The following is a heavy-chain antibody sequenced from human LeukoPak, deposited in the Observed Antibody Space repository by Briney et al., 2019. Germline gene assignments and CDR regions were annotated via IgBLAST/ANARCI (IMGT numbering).Heavy chain of an antibody. Sequence: SVKVSCKASGGTFSSYAISWVRQAPGQGLEWMGGIIPIFGTANYAQKFQGRVTITADESTSTAYMELSSLRSEDTAVYYCARACALDPNTFDYWGQGTLVTVSS. J-gene: IGHJ4*02. CDR2: IIPIFGTA. CDR1: GGTFSSYA. CDR3: ARACALDPNTFDY. D-gene: IGHD1-1*01. V-gene: IGHV1-69*13.